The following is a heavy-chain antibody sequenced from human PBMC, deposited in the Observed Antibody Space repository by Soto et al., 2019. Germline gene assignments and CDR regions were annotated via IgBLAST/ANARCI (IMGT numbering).Heavy chain of an antibody. Sequence: QVQLQESGPGLVKPSETLSLTCTVSGASISSYYWSWIRQPPGKGLEWIGYVYYSGSTNYNPSLKSRVTISVDTSKNQLSLKLSSVTAADTAMYYCASDTPPSLWGQGTLVTVSS. J-gene: IGHJ1*01. CDR2: VYYSGST. CDR3: ASDTPPSL. V-gene: IGHV4-59*01. CDR1: GASISSYY.